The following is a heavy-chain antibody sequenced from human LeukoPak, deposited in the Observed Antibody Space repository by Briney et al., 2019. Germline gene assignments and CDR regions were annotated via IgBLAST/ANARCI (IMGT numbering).Heavy chain of an antibody. V-gene: IGHV3-23*01. CDR1: GFIFSSYA. J-gene: IGHJ4*02. Sequence: GGSLRLSCAASGFIFSSYAMSWVRQAPGKGLEWVSAISGSGGSTYYADSVKGRFTISRDNSKNTLYLQMNSLRAEDTAVYYCAKVAKKIIAAAADYWGQGTLVTVSS. D-gene: IGHD6-13*01. CDR2: ISGSGGST. CDR3: AKVAKKIIAAAADY.